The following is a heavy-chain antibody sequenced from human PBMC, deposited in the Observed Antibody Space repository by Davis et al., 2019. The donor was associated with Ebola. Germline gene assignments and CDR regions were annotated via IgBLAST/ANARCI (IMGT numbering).Heavy chain of an antibody. Sequence: SETLSLTCTVSGGSISSGDYFWSWIRQHPGKGLESIGYIYYSGTAYYNPSLRSRVSISVDTSKNQFSLKLRSVTAADTAVYYCARDSPLGIGMDVWGKGATVTVSS. V-gene: IGHV4-31*03. CDR2: IYYSGTA. CDR1: GGSISSGDYF. J-gene: IGHJ6*04. CDR3: ARDSPLGIGMDV.